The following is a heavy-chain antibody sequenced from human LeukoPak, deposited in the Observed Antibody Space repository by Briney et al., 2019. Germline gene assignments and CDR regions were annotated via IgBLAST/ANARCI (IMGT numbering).Heavy chain of an antibody. CDR2: INPNSGGT. CDR3: ARSLQGGTYTNFDF. J-gene: IGHJ4*02. V-gene: IGHV1-2*02. CDR1: GYTFTGYY. D-gene: IGHD2-15*01. Sequence: ASVKVSCKASGYTFTGYYIHWVRQAPGQGLEWMGWINPNSGGTNYAQKFQGRVTMTTDTSISTAYMELSSLRFDDTAVYYCARSLQGGTYTNFDFWGQGTLVTVSS.